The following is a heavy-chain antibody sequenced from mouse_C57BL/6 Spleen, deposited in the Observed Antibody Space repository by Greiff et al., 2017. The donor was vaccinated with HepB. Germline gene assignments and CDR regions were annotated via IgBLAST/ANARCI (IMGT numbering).Heavy chain of an antibody. CDR1: GFTFSSYT. J-gene: IGHJ2*01. Sequence: EVKVVESGGGLVKPGGSLKLSCAASGFTFSSYTMSWVRQTPEKRLEWVATISGGGGNTYYPDSVKGRFTISRDNAKNTLYLQMSSLRSEDTALYYCARHTVIYYYGSSYFDYWGQGTTLTVSS. CDR2: ISGGGGNT. D-gene: IGHD1-1*01. V-gene: IGHV5-9*01. CDR3: ARHTVIYYYGSSYFDY.